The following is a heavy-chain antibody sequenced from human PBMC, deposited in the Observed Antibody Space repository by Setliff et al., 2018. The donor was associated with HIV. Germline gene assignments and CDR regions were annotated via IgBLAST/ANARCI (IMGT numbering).Heavy chain of an antibody. J-gene: IGHJ4*02. CDR3: AKPYYDISGYYFYYFDY. CDR1: GDSISTDY. V-gene: IGHV4-4*08. CDR2: IYNSAST. Sequence: PSETLSLTCTVSGDSISTDYWTWIRQPPGKGLEWIGYIYNSASTYYNPSLQSRVTLSVDTSKNQFSLKLSSVTAADTAFYYCAKPYYDISGYYFYYFDYWGQGTLVTVSS. D-gene: IGHD3-22*01.